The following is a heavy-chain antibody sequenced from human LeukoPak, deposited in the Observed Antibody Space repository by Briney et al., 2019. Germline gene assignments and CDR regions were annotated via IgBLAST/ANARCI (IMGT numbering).Heavy chain of an antibody. J-gene: IGHJ4*02. V-gene: IGHV4-34*01. D-gene: IGHD3-22*01. Sequence: SETLSLTCAVYGESLSGYNWFWIRQPPGKGLEWIGKINHSGRTNYNPSLKSRVTISIDKSENRFSVKLTSVTAADSAVYFCARAYYYDSTGYFEDEYWGQGTLVAVSS. CDR1: GESLSGYN. CDR2: INHSGRT. CDR3: ARAYYYDSTGYFEDEY.